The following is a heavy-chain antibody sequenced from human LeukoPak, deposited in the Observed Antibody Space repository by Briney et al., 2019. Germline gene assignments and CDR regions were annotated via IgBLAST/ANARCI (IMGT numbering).Heavy chain of an antibody. V-gene: IGHV3-15*01. CDR1: GFSFMNAW. D-gene: IGHD2/OR15-2a*01. J-gene: IGHJ4*02. Sequence: PGGSLRLSCAASGFSFMNAWMIWVRQAPGKGLEWVGRIKSNADGCTPDYAAPARGRFTISRDDSKNTLYLQMNSLKTEDTAVYYCTTFYHEYSPYWGRGTLVTVSS. CDR2: IKSNADGCTP. CDR3: TTFYHEYSPY.